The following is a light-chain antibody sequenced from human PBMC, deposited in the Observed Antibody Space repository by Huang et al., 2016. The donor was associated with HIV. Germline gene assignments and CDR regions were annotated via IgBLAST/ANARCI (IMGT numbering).Light chain of an antibody. CDR2: GSS. J-gene: IGKJ4*01. CDR1: KSVSTN. CDR3: QQYNNWLLS. V-gene: IGKV3-15*01. Sequence: IVMTQSPATLSLSPGERATLSCRANKSVSTNLAWYQQRFGQAPRLLIYGSSTRASGIPARFSCSGSGTDFTLTISSLQSEDVAVYFCQQYNNWLLSFGGGTKVDI.